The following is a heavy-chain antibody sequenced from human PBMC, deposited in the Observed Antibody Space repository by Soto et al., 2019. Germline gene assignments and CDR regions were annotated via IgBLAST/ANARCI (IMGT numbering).Heavy chain of an antibody. CDR2: ISKDGSVQ. Sequence: QVQLVESGGRVVQPGRSLRLSCAASGFIFNRYAIHWVRQTPGKGLEWVAVISKDGSVQYYADSVRGRFIISRDKSKDTVYLKMNSLRAEDTAVFYCARSRSGAVPDSFGYWGQGTLVTVSS. J-gene: IGHJ4*02. CDR1: GFIFNRYA. CDR3: ARSRSGAVPDSFGY. V-gene: IGHV3-30-3*01. D-gene: IGHD3-3*01.